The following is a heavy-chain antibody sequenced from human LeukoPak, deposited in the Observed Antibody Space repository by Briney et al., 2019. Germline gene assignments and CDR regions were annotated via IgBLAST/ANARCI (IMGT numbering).Heavy chain of an antibody. CDR1: GLTFRNYG. V-gene: IGHV3-33*03. CDR2: IYSGGGTTK. J-gene: IGHJ2*01. Sequence: GGSLRLSCVASGLTFRNYGFHWVRQVPGKGLEWVAIIYSGGGTTKYYAESLKDRFTITRDDSRYTLYLQMNSLRAEDTAVYYCVVILVPGGVWHFDLWGRGTLVTVSS. CDR3: VVILVPGGVWHFDL. D-gene: IGHD2-2*01.